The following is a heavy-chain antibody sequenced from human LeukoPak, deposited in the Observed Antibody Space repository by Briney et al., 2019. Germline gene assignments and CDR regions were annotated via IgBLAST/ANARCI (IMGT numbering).Heavy chain of an antibody. Sequence: SETLSLTCAVYGGSFSGYYWSWTRQPPGKGLEWIGEINHSGSTNYNPSLKSRVTISVDTSKDQFSLKLSSVTAADTAVYYCARAGRITMVRGPSRYNWFDPWGQGTLVTVSS. V-gene: IGHV4-34*01. CDR3: ARAGRITMVRGPSRYNWFDP. J-gene: IGHJ5*02. D-gene: IGHD3-10*01. CDR2: INHSGST. CDR1: GGSFSGYY.